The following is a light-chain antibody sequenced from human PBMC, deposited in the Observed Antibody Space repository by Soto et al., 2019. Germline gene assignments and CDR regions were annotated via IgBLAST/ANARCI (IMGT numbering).Light chain of an antibody. CDR2: GAT. CDR1: QSVSTY. V-gene: IGKV3-20*01. J-gene: IGKJ3*01. Sequence: EIVLAQSPGTLSLSPGERATLFCRASQSVSTYLNWYQQKPGQAPRLLSYGATSRATGVPDRFSGSGSGTDFTLTISRLEPEDFALYYCQHHGGSPLFTFGPGTKVDIK. CDR3: QHHGGSPLFT.